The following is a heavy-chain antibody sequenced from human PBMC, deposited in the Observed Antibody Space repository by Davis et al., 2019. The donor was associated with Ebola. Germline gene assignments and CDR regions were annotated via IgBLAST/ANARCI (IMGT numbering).Heavy chain of an antibody. CDR2: MNPYSGNA. CDR3: ARDLLRDIVVVVAATTPGY. CDR1: GYTFTSYD. J-gene: IGHJ4*02. D-gene: IGHD2-15*01. Sequence: ASVKVSCKASGYTFTSYDINWVRQATGQGLEWMGWMNPYSGNAGYAQKFKGRVTMTRTTSISTAYMELSSLRSDDTAVYYCARDLLRDIVVVVAATTPGYWGQGTLVTVSS. V-gene: IGHV1-8*01.